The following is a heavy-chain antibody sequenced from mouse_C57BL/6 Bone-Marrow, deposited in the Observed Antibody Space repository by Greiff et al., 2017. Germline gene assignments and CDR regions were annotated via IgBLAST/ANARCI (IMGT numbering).Heavy chain of an antibody. D-gene: IGHD1-1*01. Sequence: QVQLQQSGAELMKPGASVKLSCKATGYTFTGYWIEWVKQRPGHGLEWIGEILPGSGSTNYNAKFQGKATFTADTSSNTAYMQLSSLTTEDSAIYYCARRDYYGSSFAYWGQGTLVTVSA. V-gene: IGHV1-9*01. J-gene: IGHJ3*01. CDR2: ILPGSGST. CDR3: ARRDYYGSSFAY. CDR1: GYTFTGYW.